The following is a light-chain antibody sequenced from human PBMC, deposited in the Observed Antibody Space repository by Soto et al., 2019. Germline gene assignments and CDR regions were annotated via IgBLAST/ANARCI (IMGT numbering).Light chain of an antibody. CDR2: GSS. CDR3: QQYATSPFT. V-gene: IGKV3-20*01. J-gene: IGKJ2*01. Sequence: IVLTQSPGTLSLSLGDRATLSCRASQSVNSSYLAWYQQKPGQAPRLLIYGSSTRTPGIPARFSGSGSGTAFTLAYTSLLPGDFAVYYCQQYATSPFTFGQGTKLQI. CDR1: QSVNSSY.